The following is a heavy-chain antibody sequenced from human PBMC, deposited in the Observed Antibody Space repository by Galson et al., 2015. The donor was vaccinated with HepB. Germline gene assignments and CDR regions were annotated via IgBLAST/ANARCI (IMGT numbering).Heavy chain of an antibody. CDR1: GFTFSSYS. CDR3: ASLLDYYDSSGYYYYFDY. D-gene: IGHD3-22*01. V-gene: IGHV3-21*01. CDR2: ISSSSSYI. Sequence: SLRLSCAASGFTFSSYSMNWVRQAPGKGLEWVSSISSSSSYIYYADSVKGRFTISRDNAKNSLYLRMSSLRAEDTAVYYCASLLDYYDSSGYYYYFDYWGQGTLVTVSS. J-gene: IGHJ4*02.